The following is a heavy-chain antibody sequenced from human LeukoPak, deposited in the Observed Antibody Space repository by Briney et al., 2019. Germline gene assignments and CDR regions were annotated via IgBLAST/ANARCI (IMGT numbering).Heavy chain of an antibody. D-gene: IGHD2-15*01. CDR2: ISSSGSTI. Sequence: PGGSLRLSCAASGFTFSSYEMNWVRQAPGKGLEWVSYISSSGSTIYYADSVKGRFTISRDNAKNTLYLQMNSLRAADTAVYYCARDLGYCSGGICNRYSDYWGQGTLVTVSS. CDR1: GFTFSSYE. J-gene: IGHJ4*02. V-gene: IGHV3-48*03. CDR3: ARDLGYCSGGICNRYSDY.